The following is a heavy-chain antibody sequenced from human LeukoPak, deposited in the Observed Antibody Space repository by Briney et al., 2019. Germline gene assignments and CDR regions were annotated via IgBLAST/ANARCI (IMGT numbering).Heavy chain of an antibody. CDR1: GYTFGTHW. V-gene: IGHV1-46*01. Sequence: ASVKVSCKASGYTFGTHWMHWVRQAPGQGLEWMAIINPSGDVRSYAQKFQGRVTVTRDMSTRTVYMELSDLRPEDTAVYYCAREGEGPLTIFGVVSPSANWFDPWGQGTLVTVSS. CDR2: INPSGDVR. CDR3: AREGEGPLTIFGVVSPSANWFDP. J-gene: IGHJ5*02. D-gene: IGHD3-3*01.